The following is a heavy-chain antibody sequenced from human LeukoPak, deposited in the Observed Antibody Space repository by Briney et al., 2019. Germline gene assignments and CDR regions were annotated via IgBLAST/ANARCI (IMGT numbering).Heavy chain of an antibody. CDR1: GFSFSDAW. D-gene: IGHD1-26*01. J-gene: IGHJ4*02. CDR2: IRSKADGGTP. V-gene: IGHV3-15*07. Sequence: GGSLRLSCAASGFSFSDAWMNWVRQAPGKGLEWVGHIRSKADGGTPDYIAPVKGRFTISRDDSKDTLYLQMNSLNTEDTAMYYCAKDQRWESPHYLDSWGQGTLVTVSS. CDR3: AKDQRWESPHYLDS.